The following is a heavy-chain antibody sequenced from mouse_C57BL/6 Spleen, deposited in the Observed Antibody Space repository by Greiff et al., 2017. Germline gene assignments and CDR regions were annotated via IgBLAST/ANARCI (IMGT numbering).Heavy chain of an antibody. J-gene: IGHJ4*01. CDR2: INPNNGGT. CDR1: GYTFTDYN. V-gene: IGHV1-18*01. Sequence: EVHLVESGPELVKPGASVKIPCKASGYTFTDYNMDWVKQSHGKSLEWIGDINPNNGGTIYNQKFKGKATLTVDKSSSTAYMELRSLTSEDTAVYYCARNYGSSPYYAMDDWGQGTSVTVSS. D-gene: IGHD1-1*01. CDR3: ARNYGSSPYYAMDD.